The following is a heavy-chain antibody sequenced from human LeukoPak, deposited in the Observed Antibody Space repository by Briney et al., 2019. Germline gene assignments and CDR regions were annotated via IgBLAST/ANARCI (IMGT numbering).Heavy chain of an antibody. CDR2: IIPIFGTA. J-gene: IGHJ5*02. V-gene: IGHV1-69*05. Sequence: ASVKVSCKASGGTFSSYAISWVRQAPGQGLEWMGGIIPIFGTANYAQKFQGRVTITTDESTSTVYMELSSLRSEDTAVYYCAREGDDITVFGVATPNWFDPWGQGTLVTVSS. CDR3: AREGDDITVFGVATPNWFDP. D-gene: IGHD3-3*01. CDR1: GGTFSSYA.